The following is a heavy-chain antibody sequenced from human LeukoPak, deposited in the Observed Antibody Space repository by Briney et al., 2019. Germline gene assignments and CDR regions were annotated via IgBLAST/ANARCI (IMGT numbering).Heavy chain of an antibody. Sequence: GGSLRLSCVASGFSFSRYGMHWGRQAPGKGLEWVALISHDGGNEDYADSVKGRFTISRDNSKKTVYLQMNSLRSEDTPVYYCAKGGGYYGGPDSYAFEIWGQGTKVTVSS. CDR3: AKGGGYYGGPDSYAFEI. CDR2: ISHDGGNE. CDR1: GFSFSRYG. V-gene: IGHV3-30*18. J-gene: IGHJ3*02. D-gene: IGHD1-26*01.